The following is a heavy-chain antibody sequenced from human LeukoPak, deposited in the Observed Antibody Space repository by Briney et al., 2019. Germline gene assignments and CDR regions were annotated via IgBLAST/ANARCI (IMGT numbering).Heavy chain of an antibody. CDR2: ISVSGYNT. J-gene: IGHJ6*03. D-gene: IGHD2-2*02. CDR3: AKDGGSYCSGTSCYRGNYYYYYMDV. Sequence: GGSLRLSCAASGLTFSTYAMNWVRQAPGKGLEWVSVISVSGYNTYYADSVKGRFTISRDNSKNTLYLQMNSLRDDDTSVYYCAKDGGSYCSGTSCYRGNYYYYYMDVWGKGTTVTVS. V-gene: IGHV3-23*01. CDR1: GLTFSTYA.